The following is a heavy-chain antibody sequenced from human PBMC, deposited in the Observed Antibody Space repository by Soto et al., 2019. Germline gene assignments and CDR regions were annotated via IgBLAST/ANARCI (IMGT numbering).Heavy chain of an antibody. Sequence: SESLSLICTVSGGSVSSGSYYWIWFRQPPGKGLEWIGYIYYSGSTNYNPSIKSRVTISVDTSKNQFSLKLSSVTAADTAVYYCARDYGGNFIDYWGQGTLVPVSS. D-gene: IGHD2-21*02. CDR3: ARDYGGNFIDY. CDR2: IYYSGST. V-gene: IGHV4-61*01. J-gene: IGHJ4*02. CDR1: GGSVSSGSYY.